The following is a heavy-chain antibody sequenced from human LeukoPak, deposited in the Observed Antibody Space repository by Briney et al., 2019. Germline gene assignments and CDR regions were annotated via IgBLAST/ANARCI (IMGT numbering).Heavy chain of an antibody. CDR2: IYYSGST. CDR1: GGSINSFF. D-gene: IGHD3-10*01. V-gene: IGHV4-59*01. J-gene: IGHJ4*02. CDR3: ASTWFGESPYYFDY. Sequence: SETLSLTCTVSGGSINSFFCSWIRQPPGKGLEWIGYIYYSGSTNYNPSLKSRVTMSLDTSKNQFSLRLSSVTAADTAIYYCASTWFGESPYYFDYWGQGTLVTVSS.